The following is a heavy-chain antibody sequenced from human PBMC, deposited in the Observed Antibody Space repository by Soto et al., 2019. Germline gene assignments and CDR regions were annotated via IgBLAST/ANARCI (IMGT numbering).Heavy chain of an antibody. J-gene: IGHJ6*02. D-gene: IGHD3-3*01. Sequence: GGSLRLSCAASGFTFSSYAMSWVRQAPGKGLEWVSAISGSGGSTYYADSVKGRFTISRDNSKNTLYLQMNSLRAEDTAVYYCAKDLATYYDFWSGYSYYYGMDVWGQGTTVTVSS. V-gene: IGHV3-23*01. CDR3: AKDLATYYDFWSGYSYYYGMDV. CDR2: ISGSGGST. CDR1: GFTFSSYA.